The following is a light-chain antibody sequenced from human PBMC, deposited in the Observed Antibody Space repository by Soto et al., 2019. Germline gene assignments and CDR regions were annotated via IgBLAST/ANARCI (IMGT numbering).Light chain of an antibody. CDR1: QGISSS. CDR3: QQLNTYPRT. CDR2: AAS. V-gene: IGKV1-9*01. J-gene: IGKJ1*01. Sequence: IPLTPSPSSLSASVGDRVTITCRASQGISSSLAWYQQNPGKAPKLLIYAASTLQSGVPSRFSGSGSGIDFTLTISSLQPEDFATYYCQQLNTYPRTLGQGTKVEIK.